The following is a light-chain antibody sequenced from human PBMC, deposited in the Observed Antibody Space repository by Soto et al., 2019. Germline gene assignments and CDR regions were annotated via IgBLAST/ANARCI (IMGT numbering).Light chain of an antibody. CDR1: QSVGTR. Sequence: EILLTQSPDTLSFSPGERATLSCRAAQSVGTRLAWYQHKTGQAPRLLISGASSRATGIPDRFTGSGSETSFTLTISRLEPEDFALYYCQHYQSGHPITFGQGTRLEL. V-gene: IGKV3-20*01. CDR2: GAS. CDR3: QHYQSGHPIT. J-gene: IGKJ5*01.